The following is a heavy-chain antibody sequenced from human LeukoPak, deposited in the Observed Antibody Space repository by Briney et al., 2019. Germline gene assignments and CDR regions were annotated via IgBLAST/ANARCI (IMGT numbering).Heavy chain of an antibody. CDR2: INHSGST. CDR3: ARAYSSSWYWMGYFDY. V-gene: IGHV4-34*01. D-gene: IGHD6-13*01. Sequence: SETLSLTCAVYGGSFSGYYWSWIRQPPGKGLEWIGEINHSGSTNYNPSLKSRVTISVDTSKNQFSLKLSSVAAADTAVYYCARAYSSSWYWMGYFDYWGQGTLVTVSS. CDR1: GGSFSGYY. J-gene: IGHJ4*02.